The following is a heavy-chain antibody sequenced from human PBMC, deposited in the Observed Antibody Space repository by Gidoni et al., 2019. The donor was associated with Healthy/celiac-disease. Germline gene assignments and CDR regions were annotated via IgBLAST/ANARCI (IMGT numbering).Heavy chain of an antibody. CDR2: ISSSSSYI. V-gene: IGHV3-21*01. J-gene: IGHJ4*02. D-gene: IGHD5-12*01. Sequence: EVQLVESGGGLVKPGGSLRLSCAASGFTFSSYSMNWFRQAPGKGLEWVSSISSSSSYIYYADSVKGRFTISRDNAKNSLYLQMNSLRAEDTAVYYCAREGATTLEGFDYWGQGTLVTVSS. CDR3: AREGATTLEGFDY. CDR1: GFTFSSYS.